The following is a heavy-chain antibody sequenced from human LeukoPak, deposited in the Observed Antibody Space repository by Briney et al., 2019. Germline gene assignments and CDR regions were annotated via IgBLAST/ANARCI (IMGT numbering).Heavy chain of an antibody. Sequence: GGSLRLSCAASGFTFSSYGMSWVRQAPGKGLEWVSAISGSGISTYYADSVKGRFTISRDISKNTLYLQLNSLRAEDTAVYYCARGPSGYHNTGGQGTLVTVSS. V-gene: IGHV3-23*01. J-gene: IGHJ4*02. CDR1: GFTFSSYG. CDR3: ARGPSGYHNT. D-gene: IGHD5-12*01. CDR2: ISGSGIST.